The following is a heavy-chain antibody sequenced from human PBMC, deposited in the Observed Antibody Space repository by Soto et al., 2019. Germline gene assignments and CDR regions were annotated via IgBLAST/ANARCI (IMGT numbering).Heavy chain of an antibody. CDR1: GYTFTSYA. V-gene: IGHV1-3*01. D-gene: IGHD6-6*01. CDR2: INAGNGNT. CDR3: ARAHRIAARPGLSY. Sequence: QVQLVQSGAEVKKPGASVKVSCKASGYTFTSYAMHWVRQAPGQRLEWMGWINAGNGNTKYSQKFQGRVTITRDTSASTAYMELSSLRSEDTAVYYCARAHRIAARPGLSYWGQGTLVTVSS. J-gene: IGHJ4*02.